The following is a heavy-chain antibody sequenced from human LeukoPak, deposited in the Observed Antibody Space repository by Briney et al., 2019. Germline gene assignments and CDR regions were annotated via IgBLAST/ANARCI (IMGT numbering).Heavy chain of an antibody. CDR3: ARAMVRGVLPYYYYMDV. V-gene: IGHV3-33*01. J-gene: IGHJ6*03. CDR1: GFTFSSYG. CDR2: IWYDGSNK. D-gene: IGHD3-10*01. Sequence: PGRSLRLSCAASGFTFSSYGMHWVRQAPGKGLEWVAVIWYDGSNKYYADSVKGRFTISRDNSKNTLYLQMNSLRAEDTAVYYCARAMVRGVLPYYYYMDVWGKGATVTVSS.